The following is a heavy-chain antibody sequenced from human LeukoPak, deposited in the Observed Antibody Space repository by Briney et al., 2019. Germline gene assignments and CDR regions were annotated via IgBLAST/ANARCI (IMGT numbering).Heavy chain of an antibody. CDR3: ARGGYYNWNPDY. V-gene: IGHV3-11*06. D-gene: IGHD1-1*01. CDR1: GFTFSDYY. CDR2: ISSSSSYT. J-gene: IGHJ4*02. Sequence: PGGSLRLSCAASGFTFSDYYMSWLRQAPGKGLEWVSYISSSSSYTNYADSVKGRFTISRGNAKNSLYLQMNSLRAEDTAVYYCARGGYYNWNPDYWGQGTLVTVSS.